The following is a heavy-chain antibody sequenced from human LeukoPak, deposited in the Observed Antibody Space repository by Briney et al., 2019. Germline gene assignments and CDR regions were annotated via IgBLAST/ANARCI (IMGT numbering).Heavy chain of an antibody. J-gene: IGHJ4*02. CDR1: GFTFSTYA. D-gene: IGHD3-22*01. V-gene: IGHV3-30*04. Sequence: GESLRLSCAASGFTFSTYAMNWVRQAPGKGLEWVAVISYDGSNKYYADSVKGRFTISRDNSKNTLYLQMNSLRAEDTAVYYCARDRSGYYYYFDYWGQGTLVTVSS. CDR2: ISYDGSNK. CDR3: ARDRSGYYYYFDY.